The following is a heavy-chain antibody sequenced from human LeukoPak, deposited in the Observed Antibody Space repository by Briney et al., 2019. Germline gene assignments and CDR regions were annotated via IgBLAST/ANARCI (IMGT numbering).Heavy chain of an antibody. V-gene: IGHV1-69*01. Sequence: GSSVKVSCKASGVTFSRYTISWVRQAPGQGLEWMGGIIPMFGRANYAQKFQGRLTITADESSTTAYMELSGLRSEDTAVYYCATDASIYDSRGYYYLWWGQGTLVTVSS. CDR2: IIPMFGRA. CDR1: GVTFSRYT. J-gene: IGHJ4*02. CDR3: ATDASIYDSRGYYYLW. D-gene: IGHD3-22*01.